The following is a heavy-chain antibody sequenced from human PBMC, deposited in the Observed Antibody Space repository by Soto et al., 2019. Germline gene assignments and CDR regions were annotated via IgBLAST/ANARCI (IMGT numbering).Heavy chain of an antibody. J-gene: IGHJ4*02. CDR3: ARLGYNWNDPAFDY. CDR2: MNPNSGNT. V-gene: IGHV1-8*01. D-gene: IGHD1-20*01. Sequence: QVQLVPSGAGVKKPGASVKVPCKASGYTFTSYDINWVRQAPGQVLEWMGWMNPNSGNTGYAQKFQGRVTMTRNTSISTAYMELSSLRSEDTAVYYCARLGYNWNDPAFDYWCQGTLVTVSS. CDR1: GYTFTSYD.